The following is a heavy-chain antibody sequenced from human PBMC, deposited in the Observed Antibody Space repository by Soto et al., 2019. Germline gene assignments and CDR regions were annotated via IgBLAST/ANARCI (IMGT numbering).Heavy chain of an antibody. CDR2: IYRTGST. D-gene: IGHD1-7*01. CDR3: ASRDLGTSVDH. CDR1: GGSFTSNNW. V-gene: IGHV4-4*02. Sequence: QVQLQESGPGLVKPSGTLSLTCAVSGGSFTSNNWWTWVRQPPGQGLEWIGEIYRTGSTNYNPSLKSRVTISLDKSENQLSLKVTSLTAADTAVYYCASRDLGTSVDHWGQGTLVTVSS. J-gene: IGHJ5*02.